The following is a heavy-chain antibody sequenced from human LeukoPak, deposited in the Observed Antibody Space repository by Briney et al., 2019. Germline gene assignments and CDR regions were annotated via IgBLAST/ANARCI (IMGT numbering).Heavy chain of an antibody. Sequence: GASVKVSCKASGYTFTSYDINWVRQATGQGLEWMGWMNPNSGNTGYAQKFQGRVTMTRNTSINTAYMELSSLRSEDTAVYYCARGPYSSSRKKYFQHWGQGTLVTVSS. CDR1: GYTFTSYD. J-gene: IGHJ1*01. CDR3: ARGPYSSSRKKYFQH. CDR2: MNPNSGNT. D-gene: IGHD6-13*01. V-gene: IGHV1-8*01.